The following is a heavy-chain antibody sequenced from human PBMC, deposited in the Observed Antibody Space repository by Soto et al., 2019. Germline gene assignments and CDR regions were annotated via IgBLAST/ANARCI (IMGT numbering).Heavy chain of an antibody. CDR2: ISDDGSNK. V-gene: IGHV3-30*18. CDR1: GFTFSSYG. CDR3: AKEWVYDTSGWSFDY. Sequence: GVLRLSCAASGFTFSSYGMHWVRQAPGKGLEWVAVISDDGSNKYYADSLKGRFTISRDNSKNTLYLQMNSLRAEDTAVYYCAKEWVYDTSGWSFDYWGQGTLVTVSS. D-gene: IGHD3-22*01. J-gene: IGHJ4*02.